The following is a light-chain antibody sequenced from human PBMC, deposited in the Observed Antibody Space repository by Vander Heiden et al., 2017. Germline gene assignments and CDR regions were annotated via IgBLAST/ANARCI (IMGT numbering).Light chain of an antibody. J-gene: IGKJ2*01. V-gene: IGKV3-15*01. Sequence: EIVMTQSPATLSVSPGEGATLSCRAGQSVSRNLAWYQQRPGQAPRLLIYDTSIRAAGIPGRFSGTGSGTDFTLTINSLQSEDFAVYYCQQYSDWPRTFGQGTKLDI. CDR3: QQYSDWPRT. CDR2: DTS. CDR1: QSVSRN.